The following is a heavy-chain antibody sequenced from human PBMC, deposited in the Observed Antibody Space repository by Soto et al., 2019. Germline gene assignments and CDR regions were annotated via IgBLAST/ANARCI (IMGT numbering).Heavy chain of an antibody. Sequence: QVQLVQSGAEVKKPGASVKVSCKASGYTFTSYGISWVRQATGQGLEWMGWISAYNGNKKYAQKLQARVTMTTDTSTSTAYMELRSLISDDTAVYYCARDAAIGMNDYWGQGPLVTVSS. CDR3: ARDAAIGMNDY. J-gene: IGHJ4*02. CDR1: GYTFTSYG. V-gene: IGHV1-18*01. CDR2: ISAYNGNK.